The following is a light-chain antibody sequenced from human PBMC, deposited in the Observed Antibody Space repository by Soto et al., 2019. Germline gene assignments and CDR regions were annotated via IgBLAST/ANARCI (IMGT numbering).Light chain of an antibody. CDR2: AAS. Sequence: DIPMTQSPSSLSASVGDRVTITCRASQSISSYLNWYQQKPGKAPQLLIYAASSLQSGVPSRFSGSGSGTDITLTISSLQPEDFATYYCQQSYSTPYTFGQGTKLEIK. CDR1: QSISSY. CDR3: QQSYSTPYT. V-gene: IGKV1-39*01. J-gene: IGKJ2*01.